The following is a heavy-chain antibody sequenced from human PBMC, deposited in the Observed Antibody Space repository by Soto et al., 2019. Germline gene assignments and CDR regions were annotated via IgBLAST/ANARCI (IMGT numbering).Heavy chain of an antibody. Sequence: GGSQRLSCAASGFTVSSNDMSWVRQAPGKGLEWVSVIYSGGSTYYADSVKGRFTISRDNSKNTLYLQMNSLRAEDTAVYYCARVPPKSENWFDPWGQGTLVTVSS. CDR2: IYSGGST. CDR3: ARVPPKSENWFDP. J-gene: IGHJ5*02. CDR1: GFTVSSND. V-gene: IGHV3-53*01.